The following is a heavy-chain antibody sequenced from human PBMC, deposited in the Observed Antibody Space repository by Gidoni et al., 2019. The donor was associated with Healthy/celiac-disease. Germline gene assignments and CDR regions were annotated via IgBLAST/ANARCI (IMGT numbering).Heavy chain of an antibody. Sequence: QVQLQESGQGLVKPSETLSLTCTVSGGSISSDYWSWIRQPPGKGLEWIGYIYYRGSTNYNPSLKSRVTISVDTSKNQFSLKLSSVTAADTAVYYCARHIRWGNYSYSYGMDVWGQGTTVTVSS. CDR1: GGSISSDY. J-gene: IGHJ6*02. D-gene: IGHD3-16*01. V-gene: IGHV4-59*08. CDR3: ARHIRWGNYSYSYGMDV. CDR2: IYYRGST.